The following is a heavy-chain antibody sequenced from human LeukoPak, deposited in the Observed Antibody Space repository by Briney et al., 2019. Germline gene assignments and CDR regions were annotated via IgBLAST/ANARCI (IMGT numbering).Heavy chain of an antibody. V-gene: IGHV4-59*01. CDR2: IYYSGST. CDR3: ATSPGYSGSWYDAFDI. CDR1: GGSFSGYY. D-gene: IGHD6-13*01. J-gene: IGHJ3*02. Sequence: SETLSLTCAVYGGSFSGYYWSWIRQPPGKGLEWIGYIYYSGSTNYNPSLKSRVTISVDTSKNQFSLKLSSVTAADTAVYYCATSPGYSGSWYDAFDIWGQGTMVTVSS.